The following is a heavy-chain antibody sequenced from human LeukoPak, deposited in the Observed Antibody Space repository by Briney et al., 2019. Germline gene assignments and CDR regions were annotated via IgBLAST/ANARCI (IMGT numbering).Heavy chain of an antibody. CDR1: GGSISSYY. Sequence: SETLSLTCTVSGGSISSYYWSWIRQPPGKGLEWIGYIYYSGSTNYNPSLKSRVTISLDTSKNQVSLNLSSVTAADTAVYYCARDPGSCSGGSCSFYWYFDLWGRGTLVTVSS. V-gene: IGHV4-59*01. CDR3: ARDPGSCSGGSCSFYWYFDL. CDR2: IYYSGST. J-gene: IGHJ2*01. D-gene: IGHD2-15*01.